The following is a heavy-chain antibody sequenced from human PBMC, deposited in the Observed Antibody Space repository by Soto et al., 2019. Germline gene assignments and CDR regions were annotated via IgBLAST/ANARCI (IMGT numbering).Heavy chain of an antibody. Sequence: TSETLSLTCTVSGGSISSYYWSWIRQPPGKGLEWIGYIYYSGSTYYNPSLKSRVTISVDTSKNQFSLKLSSVTAADTAVYYCATTMVRGVIIFDYWGQGTLVTVSS. CDR2: IYYSGST. J-gene: IGHJ4*02. D-gene: IGHD3-10*01. V-gene: IGHV4-59*12. CDR3: ATTMVRGVIIFDY. CDR1: GGSISSYY.